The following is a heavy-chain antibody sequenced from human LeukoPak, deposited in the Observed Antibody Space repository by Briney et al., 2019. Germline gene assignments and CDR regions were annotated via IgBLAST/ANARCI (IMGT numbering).Heavy chain of an antibody. CDR1: GGSFSGYY. Sequence: SETLSLTCAVYGGSFSGYYWSWIRQPPGKGLEWIGYIYYSGSTNYNPSLKSRVTISVDTSKNQFSLKLSSVTAADTAVYYCARVYWNGSFGDYYYYMDVWGKGTTVTVSS. CDR2: IYYSGST. V-gene: IGHV4-59*01. CDR3: ARVYWNGSFGDYYYYMDV. D-gene: IGHD1-1*01. J-gene: IGHJ6*03.